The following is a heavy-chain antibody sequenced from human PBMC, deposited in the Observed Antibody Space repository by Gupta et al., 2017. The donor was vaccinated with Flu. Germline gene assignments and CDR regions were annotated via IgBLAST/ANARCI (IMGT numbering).Heavy chain of an antibody. CDR3: ARIAKTNPNWDVVDAFDI. D-gene: IGHD7-27*01. CDR2: IFSNDEK. Sequence: QVTLKESGPVLVKPTETLTLTCTVSGFSLSNARMGVSWIRQPPGKALEWLAHIFSNDEKSYSTSLKSRLTISKDTSKSQVVLTMTNMDPVDTATYYCARIAKTNPNWDVVDAFDIWGQGTMVTVSS. CDR1: GFSLSNARMG. V-gene: IGHV2-26*01. J-gene: IGHJ3*02.